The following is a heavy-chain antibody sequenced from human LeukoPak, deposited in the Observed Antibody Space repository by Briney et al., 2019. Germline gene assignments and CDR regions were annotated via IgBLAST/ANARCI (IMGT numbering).Heavy chain of an antibody. Sequence: SETLSLTCIVSGGSTSGGNYYWGWIRRPPGKGLEWIGGISSSGNTYYNPSLKSRITISIDTSKNHFSLKLSSVTAADTAVYYCARGEVHLGFDYWGQGTLVTVSS. J-gene: IGHJ4*02. D-gene: IGHD1-26*01. CDR3: ARGEVHLGFDY. CDR2: ISSSGNT. V-gene: IGHV4-39*07. CDR1: GGSTSGGNYY.